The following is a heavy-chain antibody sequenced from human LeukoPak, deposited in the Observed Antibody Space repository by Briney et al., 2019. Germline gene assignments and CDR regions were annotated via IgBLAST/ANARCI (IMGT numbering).Heavy chain of an antibody. CDR2: TGSNGVT. CDR1: GFTFRTYA. D-gene: IGHD3-22*01. V-gene: IGHV3-23*01. Sequence: GGSLRLSCTGSGFTFRTYAFSWVRQAPGEGLEWVSATGSNGVTYYADSVKGRFTIPRDNSKNMLYLQMSSLRAEDRAVYYCARVYYDGSGGAFDIWGQGTMVTVS. J-gene: IGHJ3*02. CDR3: ARVYYDGSGGAFDI.